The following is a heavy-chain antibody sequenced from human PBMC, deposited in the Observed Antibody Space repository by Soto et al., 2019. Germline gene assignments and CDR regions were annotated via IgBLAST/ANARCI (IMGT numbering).Heavy chain of an antibody. Sequence: SETLSLTCTVSGGSITSGGYSWSWIRQSPGQGLEWIGYIYQSGSAFYNPSLKTRATILVDRSKNQFSLNLTSVTAADAAVYYCARAFYGVDLWGQGTTVTVSS. J-gene: IGHJ6*02. CDR2: IYQSGSA. CDR3: ARAFYGVDL. V-gene: IGHV4-30-2*06. CDR1: GGSITSGGYS.